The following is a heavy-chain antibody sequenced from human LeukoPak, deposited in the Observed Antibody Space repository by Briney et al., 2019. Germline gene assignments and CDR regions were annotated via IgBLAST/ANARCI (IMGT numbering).Heavy chain of an antibody. J-gene: IGHJ4*02. D-gene: IGHD3-3*01. Sequence: PSETLSLTCTVSGGSISSSSYYWGWIRQPPGKGLEWIGSIYYSGSTNYNPSLKSRVTISVDTSKNQFSLKLSSVTAADTAVYYCARGMSGLLDYWGQGTLVTVSS. V-gene: IGHV4-39*07. CDR3: ARGMSGLLDY. CDR1: GGSISSSSYY. CDR2: IYYSGST.